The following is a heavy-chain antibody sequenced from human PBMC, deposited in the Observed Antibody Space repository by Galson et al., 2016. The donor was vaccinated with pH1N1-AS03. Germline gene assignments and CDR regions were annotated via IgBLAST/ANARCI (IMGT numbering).Heavy chain of an antibody. Sequence: SLRLSCAVSGFTFSDYYMSWFRQAPGEGLEWISYISSSGKTIHYADSVKGRFIISRDNVKNSLLLQMNRLRAEDTAVYDCARGEEKSGWYSGFVYWGQGTLAIVSS. CDR1: GFTFSDYY. CDR3: ARGEEKSGWYSGFVY. V-gene: IGHV3-11*01. CDR2: ISSSGKTI. J-gene: IGHJ4*02. D-gene: IGHD6-19*01.